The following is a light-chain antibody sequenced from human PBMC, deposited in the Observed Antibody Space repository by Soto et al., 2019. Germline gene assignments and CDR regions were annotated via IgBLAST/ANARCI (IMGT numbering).Light chain of an antibody. CDR3: SSYTSVRRV. J-gene: IGLJ2*01. Sequence: QSALTQPASVSGSPGQSITISCTGTSSDVGGYNYVSWYQQHPGKAPKLMIYEVSNRPSGVSNRFSGSKSGNTASLTISGLPAEDEADYYCSSYTSVRRVFGGGTKLTVL. V-gene: IGLV2-14*01. CDR2: EVS. CDR1: SSDVGGYNY.